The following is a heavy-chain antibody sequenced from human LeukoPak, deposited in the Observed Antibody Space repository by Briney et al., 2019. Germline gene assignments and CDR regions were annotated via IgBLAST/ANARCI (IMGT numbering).Heavy chain of an antibody. V-gene: IGHV3-23*01. CDR3: VKGPYYESPALDS. D-gene: IGHD3-16*01. CDR1: GFTFRDFG. J-gene: IGHJ4*02. CDR2: INGGGDST. Sequence: GGSLRLSCAASGFTFRDFGMNWVRQTPEKGLEWISHINGGGDSTHYADSVKGRFTISRDNSQNTLYGQMNSLRAEDSALYYCVKGPYYESPALDSWGQGTLVTVSS.